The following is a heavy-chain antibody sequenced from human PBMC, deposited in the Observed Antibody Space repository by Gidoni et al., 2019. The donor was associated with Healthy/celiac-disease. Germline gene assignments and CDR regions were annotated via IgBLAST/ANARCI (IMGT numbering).Heavy chain of an antibody. D-gene: IGHD5-12*01. CDR3: ARHSLPGLIVATLFDY. V-gene: IGHV4-39*01. J-gene: IGHJ4*02. CDR1: GCSISSSSYY. Sequence: QLQLQESGPGLVTPSETLSLTCTVSGCSISSSSYYWGWIRQPPGKGLEWIGSIYYSGSTYYNPSLKSRVTISVDTSKNQFSLKLSSVTAADTAVYYCARHSLPGLIVATLFDYWGQGTLVTVSS. CDR2: IYYSGST.